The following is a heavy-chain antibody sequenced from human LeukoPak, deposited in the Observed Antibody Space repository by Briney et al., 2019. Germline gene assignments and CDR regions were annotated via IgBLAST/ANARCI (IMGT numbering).Heavy chain of an antibody. Sequence: GGSLRLSCAASGFTFSSYSMNWVRQAPGKGLEWVSYISSSSTIYYADSVKGRFTISRDNAKNSLYLQMNSLRAEDTAVYYCAQWELQDYWGQGTLVTVSS. CDR1: GFTFSSYS. J-gene: IGHJ4*02. CDR3: AQWELQDY. V-gene: IGHV3-48*01. D-gene: IGHD1-26*01. CDR2: ISSSSTI.